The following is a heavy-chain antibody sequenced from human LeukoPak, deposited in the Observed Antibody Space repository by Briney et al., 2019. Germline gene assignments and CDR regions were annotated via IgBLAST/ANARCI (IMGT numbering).Heavy chain of an antibody. J-gene: IGHJ6*02. Sequence: PGGSLRLSCAASGFTFSSYWMSWVRQAPGKGLDWVANIKQDGSEEVYVDSVKGRFTISRDNAKNSLFLQMNTLRAEDTAVYYCARDPYSSTWSYGMDVWGQGTTVTVYS. CDR2: IKQDGSEE. V-gene: IGHV3-7*05. CDR1: GFTFSSYW. CDR3: ARDPYSSTWSYGMDV. D-gene: IGHD6-6*01.